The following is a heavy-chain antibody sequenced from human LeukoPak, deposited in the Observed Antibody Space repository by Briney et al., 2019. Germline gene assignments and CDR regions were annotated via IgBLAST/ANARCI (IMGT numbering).Heavy chain of an antibody. D-gene: IGHD1-14*01. CDR3: ARDNHYYYYMDV. CDR1: GGSISSSSYY. V-gene: IGHV4-39*07. CDR2: IYYSGST. J-gene: IGHJ6*03. Sequence: SETLSLTCTVSGGSISSSSYYWGWIRQPPGKGLEWIGSIYYSGSTYYNPSLKSQVTISVDTSKNQFSLKLSSVTAADTAVYYCARDNHYYYYMDVWGKGTTVTVSS.